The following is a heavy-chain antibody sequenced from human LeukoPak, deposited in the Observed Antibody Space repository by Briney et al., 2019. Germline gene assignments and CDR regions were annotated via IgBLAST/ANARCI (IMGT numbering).Heavy chain of an antibody. CDR1: GFTFSSYW. Sequence: PGGSLRLSCAASGFTFSSYWMSWVRQAPGKGLEWVAFIRYDGTSSYYADSVKGRFTISRDNSKNTLYLQMNSLRAEDTAVYYCAKGGPNEWLHPWGQGALVTVSS. CDR3: AKGGPNEWLHP. J-gene: IGHJ5*02. D-gene: IGHD1-1*01. V-gene: IGHV3-30*02. CDR2: IRYDGTSS.